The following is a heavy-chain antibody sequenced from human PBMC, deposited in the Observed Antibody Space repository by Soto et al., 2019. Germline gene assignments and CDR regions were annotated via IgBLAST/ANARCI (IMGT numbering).Heavy chain of an antibody. CDR2: IDWDDDK. D-gene: IGHD4-17*01. CDR3: ARIVYGDYPYYFAY. V-gene: IGHV2-70*11. Sequence: SGPTPVKPKQNLTMARTFSGFSLRTCGMCVSWIRQPPGKALEWLARIDWDDDKYYSTSLKTRLTISKDTSKNQVVLTMTNMDPVDTATYYCARIVYGDYPYYFAYWGQGTPVTVSS. CDR1: GFSLRTCGMC. J-gene: IGHJ4*02.